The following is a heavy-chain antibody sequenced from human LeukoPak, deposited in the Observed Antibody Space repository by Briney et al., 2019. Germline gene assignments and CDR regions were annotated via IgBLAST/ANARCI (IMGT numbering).Heavy chain of an antibody. V-gene: IGHV1-3*01. CDR3: ARDLSTWYYYDSSGYYLDY. Sequence: ASVKVSCKASGYTFTSYAMHWVRQAPGQRLEWMGWINAGNGNTKYSQKFQGRVTITRDTSASTAYMELSSLRSEDTAVYYCARDLSTWYYYDSSGYYLDYWGQGTLATVSS. CDR1: GYTFTSYA. CDR2: INAGNGNT. J-gene: IGHJ4*02. D-gene: IGHD3-22*01.